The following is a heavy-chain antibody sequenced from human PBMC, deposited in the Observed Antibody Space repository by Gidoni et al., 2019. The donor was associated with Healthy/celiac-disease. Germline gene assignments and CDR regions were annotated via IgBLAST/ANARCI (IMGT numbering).Heavy chain of an antibody. D-gene: IGHD3-10*01. CDR2: IIPILGIA. J-gene: IGHJ6*02. CDR3: AGGCTWPSGRGGYYYGMDV. V-gene: IGHV1-69*04. CDR1: GGTFSSYA. Sequence: QVQLVQSGAEVKKPGSSVKLSCKASGGTFSSYATSWVRQAPGQGLEWMGRIIPILGIANYAQKFQGRVTITADKSTSTAYMELSSLRSEDTAVYYCAGGCTWPSGRGGYYYGMDVWGQGTTVTVSS.